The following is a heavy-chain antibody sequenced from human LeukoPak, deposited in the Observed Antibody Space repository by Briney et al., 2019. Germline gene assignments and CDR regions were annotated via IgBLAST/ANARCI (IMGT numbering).Heavy chain of an antibody. CDR2: IYYSGST. D-gene: IGHD2-2*02. J-gene: IGHJ3*02. CDR3: AGTPFYCSSTSCYTWAFDI. V-gene: IGHV4-59*01. CDR1: GGSISSYY. Sequence: SETLSLTCTVSGGSISSYYWSWIRQPPGKGLEWIGYIYYSGSTNYNPSLKSRVTISVDTSKNQFSLKLSSVTAADTAVYYCAGTPFYCSSTSCYTWAFDIWGQGTMVTVSS.